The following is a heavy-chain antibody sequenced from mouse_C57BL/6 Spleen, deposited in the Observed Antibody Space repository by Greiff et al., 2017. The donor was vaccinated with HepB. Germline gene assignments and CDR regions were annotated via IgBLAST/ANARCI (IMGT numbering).Heavy chain of an antibody. CDR1: GFTFSNYW. J-gene: IGHJ2*01. V-gene: IGHV6-3*01. D-gene: IGHD1-1*01. CDR3: TWGYGSNYFDY. CDR2: IRLKSDNYAT. Sequence: DVKLVESGGGLVQPGGSMKLSCVASGFTFSNYWMNWVRQSPEKGLEWVAQIRLKSDNYATHYAESVKGRFTISRDDSKSSVYLQMNNLRAEDTGIYYCTWGYGSNYFDYWGQGTTLTVSS.